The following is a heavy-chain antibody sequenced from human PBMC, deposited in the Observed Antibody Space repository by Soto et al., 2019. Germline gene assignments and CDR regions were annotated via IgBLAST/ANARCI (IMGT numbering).Heavy chain of an antibody. V-gene: IGHV3-33*01. CDR3: ARGGHGDPIDY. J-gene: IGHJ4*02. CDR2: IWYDGSNK. D-gene: IGHD4-17*01. Sequence: GGSLRLSCAASGFTFSSYGMHWVRQAPGKGLEWVAVIWYDGSNKYYADSVKGRFTVSRDNSKNTLYLQMNSLRAEDTAVYYCARGGHGDPIDYWVQGTLVTVSS. CDR1: GFTFSSYG.